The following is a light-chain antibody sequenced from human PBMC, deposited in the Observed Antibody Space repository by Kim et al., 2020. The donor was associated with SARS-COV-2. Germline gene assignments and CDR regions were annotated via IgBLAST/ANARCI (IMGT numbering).Light chain of an antibody. CDR2: ATS. V-gene: IGKV3-20*01. Sequence: SPGESATLSCRASQSVSSSYLAWYQQKPGQPPRLLMYATSSRATGIPDRFRGSGSGTDFTLTISRLEPEDFAVYYCQHYGSSPRTFGPGTKVDIK. CDR1: QSVSSSY. J-gene: IGKJ3*01. CDR3: QHYGSSPRT.